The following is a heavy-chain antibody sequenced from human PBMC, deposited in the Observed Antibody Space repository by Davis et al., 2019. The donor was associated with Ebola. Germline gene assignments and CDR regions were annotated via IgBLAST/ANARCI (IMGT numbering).Heavy chain of an antibody. Sequence: SVKVSCKASGGTFSSYAISWVRQAPGQGLEWMGRIIPILGIANYAQKFQGRVTITADTSTSTAYMELRSLRSDDTAVYYCARGGPYSSSTRGVDYWGQGTLVTVSS. CDR3: ARGGPYSSSTRGVDY. J-gene: IGHJ4*02. CDR2: IIPILGIA. V-gene: IGHV1-69*04. D-gene: IGHD6-6*01. CDR1: GGTFSSYA.